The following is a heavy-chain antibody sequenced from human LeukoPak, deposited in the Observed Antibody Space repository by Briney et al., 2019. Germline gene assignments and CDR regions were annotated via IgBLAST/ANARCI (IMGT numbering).Heavy chain of an antibody. J-gene: IGHJ5*02. V-gene: IGHV1-18*01. Sequence: ASVKVSCEASGYAFTSYGITWVRQAPGQGLEWMGWISAYNGNTNYAQELQGRVTMTTDTSTSTAYMELRSLRSDDTAVYYCARDGGDYGDSDFYTSWGQGTLVTVSS. CDR3: ARDGGDYGDSDFYTS. CDR1: GYAFTSYG. D-gene: IGHD4-17*01. CDR2: ISAYNGNT.